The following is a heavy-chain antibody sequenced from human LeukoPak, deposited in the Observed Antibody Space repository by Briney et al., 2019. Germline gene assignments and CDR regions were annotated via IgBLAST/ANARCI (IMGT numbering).Heavy chain of an antibody. CDR1: GGSICSSSYY. J-gene: IGHJ4*02. D-gene: IGHD3-10*01. Sequence: SETLSLTCTVSGGSICSSSYYWGWIRQPPGKGLEWIGEINHSGSTNYNPSLKSRVTISVDTSKNQFSLKLRSVTAADTAVYYCARGSGSYYPDPFDYWGQGTLVTVSS. CDR2: INHSGST. CDR3: ARGSGSYYPDPFDY. V-gene: IGHV4-39*07.